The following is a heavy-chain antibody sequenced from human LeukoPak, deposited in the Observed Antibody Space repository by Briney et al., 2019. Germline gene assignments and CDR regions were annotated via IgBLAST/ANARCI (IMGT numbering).Heavy chain of an antibody. V-gene: IGHV1-69*13. CDR3: ARRLVRWDGYNLPEFDY. J-gene: IGHJ4*02. CDR2: IIPIFGTA. Sequence: SVKVSCKASGGTFSSYAISWVRQAPGQGLEWMGGIIPIFGTANYAQKFQGRVTITADESTSTAYMELSSLRSEDTAVYYCARRLVRWDGYNLPEFDYWGQGTLVTVSS. D-gene: IGHD5-24*01. CDR1: GGTFSSYA.